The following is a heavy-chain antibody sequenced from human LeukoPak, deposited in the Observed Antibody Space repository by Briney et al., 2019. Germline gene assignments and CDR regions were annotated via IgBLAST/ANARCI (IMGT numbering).Heavy chain of an antibody. J-gene: IGHJ6*03. D-gene: IGHD3-9*01. Sequence: PSETLSLTCTVSGGSISRYYWSWIRQPPGKELEYIGYIYYTGSTNYNPSLKSRVTISVDTSKNQLSLKLSSVTAADTAVYYCARHTDWSLGSGYYYYMDVWGKGTTVTVS. V-gene: IGHV4-59*08. CDR3: ARHTDWSLGSGYYYYMDV. CDR1: GGSISRYY. CDR2: IYYTGST.